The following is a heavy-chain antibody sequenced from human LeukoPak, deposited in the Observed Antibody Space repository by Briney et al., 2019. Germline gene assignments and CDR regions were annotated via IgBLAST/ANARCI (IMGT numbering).Heavy chain of an antibody. CDR3: ARDYYGDYDLTY. CDR2: INPNSGGT. Sequence: ASVKVSCKASGYTFTGYYMHWVRQAPGQGLEWMGWINPNSGGTNYAQKFQGRVAMTRDTSISTAYMELSRLRSDDTAVYYCARDYYGDYDLTYWGQGTLVTVSS. V-gene: IGHV1-2*02. CDR1: GYTFTGYY. D-gene: IGHD4-17*01. J-gene: IGHJ4*02.